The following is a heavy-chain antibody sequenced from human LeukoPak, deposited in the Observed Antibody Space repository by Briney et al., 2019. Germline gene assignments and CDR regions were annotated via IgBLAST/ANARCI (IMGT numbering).Heavy chain of an antibody. CDR2: IWYDGSNK. J-gene: IGHJ4*02. V-gene: IGHV3-33*01. D-gene: IGHD3-22*01. CDR1: GFTFSSYG. CDR3: ARDPPYYYDSSGYTFDY. Sequence: GRSLRLSCAASGFTFSSYGMHWLRQAPGKGLEWVAVIWYDGSNKYYADSVKGRFTISRDNSKNTLYLQMNSLRAEDTAVYYCARDPPYYYDSSGYTFDYWGQGTLVTVSS.